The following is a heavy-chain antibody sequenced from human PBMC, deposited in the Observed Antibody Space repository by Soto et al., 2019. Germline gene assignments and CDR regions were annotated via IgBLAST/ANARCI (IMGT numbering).Heavy chain of an antibody. CDR3: GSYYVSWFDS. CDR1: GFTFGDYA. V-gene: IGHV3-49*03. CDR2: IRSKAYGGTT. D-gene: IGHD1-26*01. Sequence: PGGSLRLSCTASGFTFGDYAMSWFRQAPGKGLEWVGFIRSKAYGGTTEYAASVKGRFTISRDDSKSIAYLQMNVLKPEDKAVYYCGSYYVSWFDSWGQGTLVTVSS. J-gene: IGHJ5*01.